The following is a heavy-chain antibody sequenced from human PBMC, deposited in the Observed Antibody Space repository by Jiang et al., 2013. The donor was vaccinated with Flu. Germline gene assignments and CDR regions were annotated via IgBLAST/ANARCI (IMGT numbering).Heavy chain of an antibody. D-gene: IGHD3-22*01. Sequence: GAEVKKPGASVKVSCKASGYTFTGYYMHWVRQAPGQGLEWMGRINPNSGGTNYAQKFQGRVTMTRDTSISTAYMELSRLRSDDTAVYYCARGMGSGYYAGLVDYWGQGTLVTVSS. CDR2: INPNSGGT. J-gene: IGHJ4*02. V-gene: IGHV1-2*06. CDR1: GYTFTGYY. CDR3: ARGMGSGYYAGLVDY.